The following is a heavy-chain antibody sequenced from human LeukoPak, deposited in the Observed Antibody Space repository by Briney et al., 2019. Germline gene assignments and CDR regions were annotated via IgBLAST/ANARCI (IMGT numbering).Heavy chain of an antibody. CDR2: ISSSSSYI. V-gene: IGHV3-21*01. J-gene: IGHJ6*02. CDR1: GFTFSSYS. CDR3: ARDRRIAAADPYFYYGMDV. Sequence: PGGSLRVSCAASGFTFSSYSMNWVRQAPGKGLEWVSSISSSSSYIYYADSVKGRFTISRDNAKNSLYLQMNSLRAEDTAVYYCARDRRIAAADPYFYYGMDVWGQGTTVTVSS. D-gene: IGHD6-13*01.